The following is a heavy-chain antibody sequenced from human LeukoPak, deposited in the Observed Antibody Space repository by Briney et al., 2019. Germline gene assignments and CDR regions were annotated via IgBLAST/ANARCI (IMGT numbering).Heavy chain of an antibody. CDR2: IKPEGSAQ. CDR1: GFTFNNYW. V-gene: IGHV3-7*01. D-gene: IGHD6-19*01. J-gene: IGHJ4*02. Sequence: PGGSLRISCAASGFTFNNYWMTWVRQAPGKGLEWVANIKPEGSAQYYADSVRGRFTISRDNAKNSVFLHMNSLRAEDTAVYHCARPYGVGWSGLEHWGRGTLVTASS. CDR3: ARPYGVGWSGLEH.